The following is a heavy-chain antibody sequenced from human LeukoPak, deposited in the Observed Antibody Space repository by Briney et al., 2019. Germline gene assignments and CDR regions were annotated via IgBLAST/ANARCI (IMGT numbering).Heavy chain of an antibody. D-gene: IGHD4-17*01. CDR1: GGSFSGYY. CDR2: INHSGST. CDR3: ARVRLRWKNSNGAHFDI. J-gene: IGHJ3*02. Sequence: PSETLSLTCAVYGGSFSGYYWSWIRQPPGKGLEWIGEINHSGSTNYNPSLKSRVTISVDTSKNQFSLKLSSVTAADTAVYYCARVRLRWKNSNGAHFDIWGQGTMVTVSS. V-gene: IGHV4-34*01.